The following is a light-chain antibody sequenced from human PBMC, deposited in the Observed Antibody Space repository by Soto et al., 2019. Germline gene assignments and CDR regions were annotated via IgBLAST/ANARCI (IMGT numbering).Light chain of an antibody. CDR1: SSDVGGYNY. V-gene: IGLV2-14*01. CDR3: SSYTSSSTLLYV. CDR2: DVS. Sequence: QSALTQPASVSGSPGQSITISCTGTSSDVGGYNYVSWYQQHPGKAPKLMIYDVSNRPSGVSNLFSGSKSGNTASLTISGLQADDEADYYCSSYTSSSTLLYVFGTGTKLNVL. J-gene: IGLJ1*01.